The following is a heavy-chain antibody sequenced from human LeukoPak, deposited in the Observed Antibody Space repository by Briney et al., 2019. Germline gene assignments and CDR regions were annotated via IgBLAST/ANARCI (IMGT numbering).Heavy chain of an antibody. CDR3: AELVVAANAGY. V-gene: IGHV3-23*01. J-gene: IGHJ4*02. CDR1: GFTFSSYA. Sequence: SLRLSCAASGFTFSSYAMSWVRQAPGKGLEWVSAISGSGGSTYYADSVKGRFTISRDNSKNTLYLQMNSLRAEDTAVYYCAELVVAANAGYWGQGTLVTVSS. CDR2: ISGSGGST. D-gene: IGHD2-15*01.